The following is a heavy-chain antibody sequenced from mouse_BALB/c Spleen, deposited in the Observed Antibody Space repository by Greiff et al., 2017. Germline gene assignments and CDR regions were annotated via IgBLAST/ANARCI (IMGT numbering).Heavy chain of an antibody. CDR1: GFTFSSFG. V-gene: IGHV5-17*02. CDR2: ISSGSSTI. CDR3: ARELTTVVAPFDY. Sequence: EVQLVESGGGLVQPGGSRKLSCAASGFTFSSFGMHWVRQAPEKGLEWVAYISSGSSTIYYADTVKGRFTISRDNPKNTLFLQMTSLRSEDTAMYYCARELTTVVAPFDYWGQGTTLTVSS. J-gene: IGHJ2*01. D-gene: IGHD1-1*01.